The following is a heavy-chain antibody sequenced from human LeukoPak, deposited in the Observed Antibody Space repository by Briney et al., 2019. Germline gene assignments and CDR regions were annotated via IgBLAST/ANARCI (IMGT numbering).Heavy chain of an antibody. CDR3: AKDLAVAGIFDY. CDR2: ISGSGGST. J-gene: IGHJ4*02. Sequence: GGSLRLSCAASGFTFSSYAMSWVRQAPGKGLEWVSAISGSGGSTYYADSVKGRFTISRDNSKNTLYLQMSSLRAEDTAVYYCAKDLAVAGIFDYWGQGTLVTVSS. D-gene: IGHD6-19*01. V-gene: IGHV3-23*01. CDR1: GFTFSSYA.